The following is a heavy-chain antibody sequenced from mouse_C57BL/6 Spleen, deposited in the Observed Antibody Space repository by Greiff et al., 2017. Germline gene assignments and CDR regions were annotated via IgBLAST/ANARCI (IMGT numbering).Heavy chain of an antibody. V-gene: IGHV5-9-1*02. CDR1: GFTFSSYA. CDR3: TREGSSTRLYAMDY. CDR2: ISSGGDYI. J-gene: IGHJ4*01. Sequence: EVKLVESGEGLVKPGGSLKLSCAASGFTFSSYAMSWVRQTPEKRLEWVAYISSGGDYIYYADTVKGRFTISRDNARNTLYLQMSSLKSEDTAMYYCTREGSSTRLYAMDYWGQGTSVTVSS. D-gene: IGHD1-1*01.